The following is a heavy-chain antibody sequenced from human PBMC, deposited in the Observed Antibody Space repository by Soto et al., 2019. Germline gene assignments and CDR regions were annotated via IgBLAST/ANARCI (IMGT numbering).Heavy chain of an antibody. D-gene: IGHD3-16*01. CDR2: INQSGST. Sequence: PSETLSLTCGVYGGSFSGYYWSWLRQPPGKGLEWIGEINQSGSTNYNPSLKSRVTISVDTSKNQFSLKVSSVTAADTAVYYCARGLNYVVYWGQGTLVTVSS. CDR1: GGSFSGYY. J-gene: IGHJ4*02. CDR3: ARGLNYVVY. V-gene: IGHV4-34*01.